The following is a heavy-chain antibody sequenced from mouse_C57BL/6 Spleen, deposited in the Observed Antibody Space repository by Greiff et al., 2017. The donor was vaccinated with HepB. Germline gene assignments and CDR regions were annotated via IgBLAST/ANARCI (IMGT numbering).Heavy chain of an antibody. J-gene: IGHJ4*01. CDR2: IYPGDGDT. Sequence: VQLQQSGPELVKPGASVKISCKASGYAFSSSWMNWVKQRPGKGLEWIGRIYPGDGDTNYNGKFKGKATLTADKSSSTAYMQLSSLTSEDSAVYFCARGDGSFYYAMDYWGQGTSATVSS. CDR3: ARGDGSFYYAMDY. D-gene: IGHD1-1*01. V-gene: IGHV1-82*01. CDR1: GYAFSSSW.